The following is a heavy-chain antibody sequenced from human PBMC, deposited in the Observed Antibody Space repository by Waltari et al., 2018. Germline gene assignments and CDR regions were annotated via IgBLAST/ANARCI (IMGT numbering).Heavy chain of an antibody. V-gene: IGHV3-23*03. Sequence: EVQLLASGGGLVQPGGCLRLSCAASGFTIRSYAMRWVRQAPGMGLEWVSVIYGGGSSTYYGDSVKGRFTISRDNSKYTLYLQMNCLSAEDTAVYYCAKDRPLLWFLECDAFYIWGQGTMVTVSS. CDR2: IYGGGSST. J-gene: IGHJ3*02. CDR3: AKDRPLLWFLECDAFYI. D-gene: IGHD3-10*01. CDR1: GFTIRSYA.